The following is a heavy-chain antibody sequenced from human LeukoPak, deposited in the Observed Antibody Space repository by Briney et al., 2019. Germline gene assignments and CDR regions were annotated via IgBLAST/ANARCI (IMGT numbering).Heavy chain of an antibody. CDR1: GGSISSGGSY. CDR2: IYYSGST. CDR3: AKSEDYYDSSGYPPGALDI. D-gene: IGHD3-22*01. J-gene: IGHJ3*02. Sequence: SQTLSLTCTVSGGSISSGGSYWSWIRQHPGKGLEWIGYIYYSGSTYYNPSLKSRVTISVDTSKNQFSLKLSSVTAADTAVYYCAKSEDYYDSSGYPPGALDIWGQGTMVTVSS. V-gene: IGHV4-31*03.